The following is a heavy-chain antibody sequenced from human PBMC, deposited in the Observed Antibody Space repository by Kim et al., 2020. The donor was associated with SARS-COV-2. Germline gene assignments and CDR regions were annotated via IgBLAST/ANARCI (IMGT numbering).Heavy chain of an antibody. CDR3: AKTGYYDSSCYQYYFDY. V-gene: IGHV3-30*02. D-gene: IGHD3-22*01. Sequence: VKGRFTITRDNSKNALYLQMNSLRAEDTAVYYCAKTGYYDSSCYQYYFDYWGQGTLVTVSS. J-gene: IGHJ4*02.